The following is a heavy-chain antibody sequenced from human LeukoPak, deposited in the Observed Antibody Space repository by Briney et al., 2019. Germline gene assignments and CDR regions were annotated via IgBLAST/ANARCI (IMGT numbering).Heavy chain of an antibody. D-gene: IGHD3-9*01. CDR2: ISSSSNYI. V-gene: IGHV3-21*01. CDR1: GFTFSSYN. CDR3: ARDFLTILGAFDI. Sequence: PGGSLRLSCAASGFTFSSYNMNWVRQAPGKGLKWFSSISSSSNYIYYADSVKGRFTIARDNAKNSLYLQMNSLRAEDTAVYYCARDFLTILGAFDIWGQGTMVTVSS. J-gene: IGHJ3*02.